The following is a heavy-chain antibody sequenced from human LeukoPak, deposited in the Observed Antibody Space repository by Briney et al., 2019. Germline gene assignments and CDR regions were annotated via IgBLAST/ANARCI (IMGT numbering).Heavy chain of an antibody. V-gene: IGHV1-18*01. Sequence: ASVRVSCKTSGYTFSSHGITWVRQAPGQGLEWMGWISASSGKTNIAQNLQGRVTMTTDTSTSTAYMDLRSLRSDDTAVYYCARVPSKVTGDNDYWGQGTLVTVSS. CDR1: GYTFSSHG. CDR2: ISASSGKT. D-gene: IGHD7-27*01. CDR3: ARVPSKVTGDNDY. J-gene: IGHJ4*02.